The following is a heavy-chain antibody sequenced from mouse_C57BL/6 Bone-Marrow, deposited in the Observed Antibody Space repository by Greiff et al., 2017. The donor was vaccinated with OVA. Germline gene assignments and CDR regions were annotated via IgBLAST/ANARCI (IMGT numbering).Heavy chain of an antibody. J-gene: IGHJ4*01. CDR1: GYTFTSYW. Sequence: VKLMESGAELVMPGASVKLSCKASGYTFTSYWMHWVKQRPGQGLEWIGEIDPSDSYTNYNQKFKGKSTLTVDKSSSTAYMQLSSLTSEDSAVYYCAREGCYYSYAMDYWGQGTSVTVSS. V-gene: IGHV1-69*01. D-gene: IGHD2-12*01. CDR2: IDPSDSYT. CDR3: AREGCYYSYAMDY.